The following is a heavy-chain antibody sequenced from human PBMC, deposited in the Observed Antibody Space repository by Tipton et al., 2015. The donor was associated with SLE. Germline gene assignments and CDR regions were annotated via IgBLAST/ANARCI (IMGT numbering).Heavy chain of an antibody. J-gene: IGHJ6*02. D-gene: IGHD1-26*01. CDR2: IYSGDTR. Sequence: GSLRLSCAASGLTFRTYGMNWVRQAPGKGLEWVSVIYSGDTRYYAVSVKGRFTISRANFKNTLYLLMDSLRAEDTAYYYCAGSSCGKSCLMDVLGQGT. CDR3: AGSSCGKSCLMDV. CDR1: GLTFRTYG. V-gene: IGHV3-66*02.